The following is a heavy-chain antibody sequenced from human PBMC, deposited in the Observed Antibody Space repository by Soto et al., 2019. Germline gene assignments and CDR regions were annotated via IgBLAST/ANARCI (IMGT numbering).Heavy chain of an antibody. CDR2: ISGSGYTT. J-gene: IGHJ5*02. Sequence: GSLRLSCAAAGFTFNKYSMNWVRQAPGRGLEWVSYISGSGYTTYYAGSVKGRFTISRDNAKNSLFLQMNSLRDEDTAVYYCARGDDFSYFDPWAPGTLLTVSS. V-gene: IGHV3-48*02. CDR1: GFTFNKYS. D-gene: IGHD3-3*01. CDR3: ARGDDFSYFDP.